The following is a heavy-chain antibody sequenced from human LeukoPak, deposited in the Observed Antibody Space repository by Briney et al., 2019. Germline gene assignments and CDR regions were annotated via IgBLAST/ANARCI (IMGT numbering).Heavy chain of an antibody. CDR2: ITNSGGST. V-gene: IGHV3-23*01. J-gene: IGHJ4*02. Sequence: GGSLRLSCAASGFSFSSYAMSWVRQAPGKGLEWVSVITNSGGSTYYADSVKGRFTISRDNSKNTLYLQMNSLRAEDTAVYYCAKGIAAAGRGHIYYFDYWGQGTLVTVSS. CDR3: AKGIAAAGRGHIYYFDY. D-gene: IGHD6-13*01. CDR1: GFSFSSYA.